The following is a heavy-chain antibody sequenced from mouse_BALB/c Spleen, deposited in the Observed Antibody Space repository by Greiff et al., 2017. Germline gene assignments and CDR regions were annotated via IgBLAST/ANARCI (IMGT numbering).Heavy chain of an antibody. D-gene: IGHD2-3*01. Sequence: EVKLVESGGGLVQPGGSLKLSCAASGFTFSSYTMSWVRQTPEKRLEWVAYISNGGGSTYYPDTVKGRFTISRDNAKNTLYLQMSSLKSEDTAMYYCARHGIYDGSPFYAMDYWGQGTSVTVSS. V-gene: IGHV5-12-2*01. J-gene: IGHJ4*01. CDR3: ARHGIYDGSPFYAMDY. CDR2: ISNGGGST. CDR1: GFTFSSYT.